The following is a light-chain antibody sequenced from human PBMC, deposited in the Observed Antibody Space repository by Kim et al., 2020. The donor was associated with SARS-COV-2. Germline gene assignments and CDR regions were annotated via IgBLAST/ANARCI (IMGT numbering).Light chain of an antibody. CDR1: RSNLGGGFD. J-gene: IGLJ2*01. Sequence: QWVIISCSGGRSNLGGGFDVAWYQQLPGAAPILLIYDNDNRPSGVPDRFSGSKSGTAASLAITGLLAEDEADYYCQSYDTARSSVVFGGGTQLTVL. CDR2: DND. V-gene: IGLV1-40*01. CDR3: QSYDTARSSVV.